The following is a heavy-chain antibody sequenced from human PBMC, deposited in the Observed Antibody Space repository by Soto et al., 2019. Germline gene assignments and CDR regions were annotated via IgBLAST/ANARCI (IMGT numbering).Heavy chain of an antibody. CDR2: INHSGST. Sequence: QVQLQQWGAGLLKPSETLSLTCGVYGGSLSGYYWTWIRQPPGKGLEWIGEINHSGSTHYNPSLKSRVTISVATSKNLCSLQLTSVTAADEARYYYAESRDSRALWGQGQLVTVS. CDR3: AESRDSRAL. CDR1: GGSLSGYY. J-gene: IGHJ4*02. D-gene: IGHD6-13*01. V-gene: IGHV4-34*01.